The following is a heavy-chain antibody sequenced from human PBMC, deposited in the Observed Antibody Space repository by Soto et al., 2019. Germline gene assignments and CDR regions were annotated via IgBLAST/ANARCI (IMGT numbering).Heavy chain of an antibody. CDR3: ARIVGSSSWYYYYYGMDV. CDR1: GFSLSNARMG. Sequence: SGPTLVNPTETLTLTCTVSGFSLSNARMGVSWIRQPPGKALEWLAHIFSNDEKSYSTSLKSRLTISKDTSKSQVVLTMTNMDPVDTATYYCARIVGSSSWYYYYYGMDVWGQGTTVTVSS. V-gene: IGHV2-26*01. CDR2: IFSNDEK. J-gene: IGHJ6*02. D-gene: IGHD6-13*01.